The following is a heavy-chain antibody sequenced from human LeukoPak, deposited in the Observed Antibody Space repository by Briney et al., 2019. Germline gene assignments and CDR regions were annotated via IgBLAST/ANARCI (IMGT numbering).Heavy chain of an antibody. CDR1: GYTFTGYY. CDR2: INPNSGGT. V-gene: IGHV1-2*02. Sequence: HVASVKVSCKTSGYTFTGYYMHWVRQAPGQGLEWMGWINPNSGGTNYAQKFQGRVTMTRDTSISTAYMELSRLRSDDTAVYYCARDRSDYDILTGYLPVYYFDYWGQGTLVTVSS. CDR3: ARDRSDYDILTGYLPVYYFDY. J-gene: IGHJ4*02. D-gene: IGHD3-9*01.